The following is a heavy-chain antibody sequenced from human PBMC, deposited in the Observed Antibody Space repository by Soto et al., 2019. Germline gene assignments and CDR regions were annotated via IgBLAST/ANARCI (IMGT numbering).Heavy chain of an antibody. J-gene: IGHJ5*02. CDR3: ARHRPGYSYAYHWFDP. V-gene: IGHV4-39*01. D-gene: IGHD5-18*01. CDR1: GGSISMSNYF. Sequence: SETLSLTCNVSGGSISMSNYFWGWIRQPPGKGLEWIASIYYSGSTYYNQSLKSRVTISVDTSKNQFSVNLSSVTAADTALYYCARHRPGYSYAYHWFDPWGQGTLVTVSS. CDR2: IYYSGST.